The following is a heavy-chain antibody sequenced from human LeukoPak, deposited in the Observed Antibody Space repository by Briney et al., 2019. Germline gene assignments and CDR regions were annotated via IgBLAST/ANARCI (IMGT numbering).Heavy chain of an antibody. V-gene: IGHV4-34*01. CDR2: INHSGST. CDR1: GGSFSGYY. D-gene: IGHD6-13*01. CDR3: ARAVNLAAAGTRWFDP. Sequence: SETLSLTCAAYGGSFSGYYWSWIRQPPGKGLEWIGEINHSGSTNYNSSLKSRVTISVDTSKNQFSLKLSSVTAADTAVYYCARAVNLAAAGTRWFDPWGQGTLVTVSS. J-gene: IGHJ5*02.